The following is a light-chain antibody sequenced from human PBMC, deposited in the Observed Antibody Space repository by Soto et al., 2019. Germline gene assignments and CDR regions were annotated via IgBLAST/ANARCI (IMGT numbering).Light chain of an antibody. CDR1: SSDVGGYNY. Sequence: QSALTQPASVSGSPGQSITISCTGTSSDVGGYNYVSWYQQHPGKAPKLMFYDVSNRPSGVSNRFSGSKSGNTASPTISGLQAEDEADYYCSSYTSSSTLVFGGGTKLTVL. CDR3: SSYTSSSTLV. V-gene: IGLV2-14*01. J-gene: IGLJ2*01. CDR2: DVS.